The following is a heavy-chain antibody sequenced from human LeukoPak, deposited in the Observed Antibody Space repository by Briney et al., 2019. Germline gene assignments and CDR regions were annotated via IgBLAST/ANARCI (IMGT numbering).Heavy chain of an antibody. CDR2: INHSGST. CDR3: ARGGSPSYDSSGFYLYYYYMDV. CDR1: GGSFSGYY. D-gene: IGHD3-22*01. J-gene: IGHJ6*03. Sequence: SETLSLTCAVYGGSFSGYYWTWIRQPPGKGLEWIGEINHSGSTNYNPSLKSRVTISVDTSKNQFSLKLSSVTAADTAVYYCARGGSPSYDSSGFYLYYYYMDVWGKGTTVTVSS. V-gene: IGHV4-34*01.